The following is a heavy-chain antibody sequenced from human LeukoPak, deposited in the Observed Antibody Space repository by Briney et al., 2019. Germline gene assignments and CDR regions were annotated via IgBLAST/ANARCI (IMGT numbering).Heavy chain of an antibody. CDR1: GFPFSSYG. V-gene: IGHV3-33*01. D-gene: IGHD6-19*01. CDR2: LVYDARS. J-gene: IGHJ4*02. CDR3: ARDLSAAFDF. Sequence: GGSLRLSCAESGFPFSSYGMHWVRQAPGKGLEWVARLVYDARSDYANSVKGRFSISRDDSKNTLFLDMSNLRVEDTALYYCARDLSAAFDFWGQGVLVTVSS.